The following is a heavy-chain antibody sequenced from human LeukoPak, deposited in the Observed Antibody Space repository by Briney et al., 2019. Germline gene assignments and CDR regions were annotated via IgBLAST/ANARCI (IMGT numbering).Heavy chain of an antibody. CDR3: ARGPESYCSSTSCYHFDY. D-gene: IGHD2-2*01. V-gene: IGHV4-4*02. Sequence: SGTLSLTCAVSGGSTSSTDWWSWVRQPPGKGLEWIGEIYHSGSTNYNPSLMSRVIISVDTSKNQFSLKLSSVTAADTAVYYCARGPESYCSSTSCYHFDYWGQGTLVTVSS. CDR1: GGSTSSTDW. J-gene: IGHJ4*02. CDR2: IYHSGST.